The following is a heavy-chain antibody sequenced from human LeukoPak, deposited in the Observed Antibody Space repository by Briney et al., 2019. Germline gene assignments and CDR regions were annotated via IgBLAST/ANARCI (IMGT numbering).Heavy chain of an antibody. V-gene: IGHV3-23*01. CDR3: AKGWWSLDY. CDR1: GFTFSSYA. D-gene: IGHD2-15*01. Sequence: PGGSLRLSCAASGFTFSSYAMSWVRQAPGKGLEWVSVITSSGGSTHYADSVKGRFTISRDNSKNTLYLQMNSLRAEDTAVYYCAKGWWSLDYWGQGTLVTVSS. J-gene: IGHJ4*02. CDR2: ITSSGGST.